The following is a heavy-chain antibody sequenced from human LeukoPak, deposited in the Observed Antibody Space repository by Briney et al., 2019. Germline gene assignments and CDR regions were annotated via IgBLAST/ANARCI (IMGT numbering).Heavy chain of an antibody. CDR2: ISYSGST. Sequence: PSETLSLTCTVSGGSVSSGNYYWSWIRQPPGKGLEWIGYISYSGSTNYNPSLKSRVTISVDTSKNQFSLKLSSVTAADTAVYYCAGEHTSSWYWCFDLWGRGTLVTVSS. V-gene: IGHV4-61*01. CDR3: AGEHTSSWYWCFDL. J-gene: IGHJ2*01. CDR1: GGSVSSGNYY. D-gene: IGHD6-13*01.